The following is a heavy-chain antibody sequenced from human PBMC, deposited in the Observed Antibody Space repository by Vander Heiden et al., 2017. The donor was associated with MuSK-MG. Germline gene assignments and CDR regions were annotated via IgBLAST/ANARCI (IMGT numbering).Heavy chain of an antibody. CDR1: GGSISSYY. V-gene: IGHV4-59*01. J-gene: IGHJ3*02. Sequence: QVQLQESGPGLVKPSETLSLTCTVSGGSISSYYWSWIRQPPGKGLEWIGYIYYSGSTNYNPSLKSRVTISVDTSKNQFSLKLSSVTAADTAVYYCARLRYCSSTSCYQAFDIWGQGTMVTVSS. CDR3: ARLRYCSSTSCYQAFDI. D-gene: IGHD2-2*01. CDR2: IYYSGST.